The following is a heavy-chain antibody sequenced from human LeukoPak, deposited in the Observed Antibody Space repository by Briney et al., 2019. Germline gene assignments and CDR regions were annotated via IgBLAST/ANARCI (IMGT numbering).Heavy chain of an antibody. V-gene: IGHV4-59*08. CDR1: GGSISSYY. J-gene: IGHJ4*02. Sequence: PSETLSLTCTVSGGSISSYYWSWIRQPPGKGLEWIGYIYYTGSTNYNPSLKSRVTISVDTSKNQFSLKLSSVTAADTAVYYCVRVKRGYSHRVGYYFDYWGQGTLVTVSS. CDR3: VRVKRGYSHRVGYYFDY. D-gene: IGHD5-18*01. CDR2: IYYTGST.